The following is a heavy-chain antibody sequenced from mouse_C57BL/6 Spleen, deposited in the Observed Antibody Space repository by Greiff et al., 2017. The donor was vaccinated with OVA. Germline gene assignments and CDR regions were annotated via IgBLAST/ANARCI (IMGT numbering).Heavy chain of an antibody. D-gene: IGHD3-2*02. Sequence: EVQLQQSGAELVRPGASVKLSCTASGFNIKDDYMHWVKQRPEQGLEWIGWIDPENGDTEYASKFQGKATITADTSSNTAYLQLSSLTSEDTAVYYCTDSSGHEGYFDYWGQGTTLTVSS. V-gene: IGHV14-4*01. CDR1: GFNIKDDY. J-gene: IGHJ2*01. CDR3: TDSSGHEGYFDY. CDR2: IDPENGDT.